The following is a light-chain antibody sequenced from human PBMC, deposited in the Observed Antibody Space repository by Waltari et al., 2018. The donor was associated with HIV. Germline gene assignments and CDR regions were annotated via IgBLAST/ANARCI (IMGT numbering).Light chain of an antibody. CDR2: EVT. CDR3: VSYAGSNTVI. V-gene: IGLV2-8*01. J-gene: IGLJ2*01. CDR1: SSDIGGYNY. Sequence: QSALTQPPSASGSPGQSVTISCTGTSSDIGGYNYVSWYQQHPGKAPKLIIYEVTKRPSGLPNRFSGSKSGNTASLTVSGLQAEDEADNYCVSYAGSNTVIFGGGTKLTVL.